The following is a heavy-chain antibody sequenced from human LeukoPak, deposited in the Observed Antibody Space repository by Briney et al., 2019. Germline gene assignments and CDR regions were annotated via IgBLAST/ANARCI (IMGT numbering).Heavy chain of an antibody. D-gene: IGHD3-10*01. V-gene: IGHV4-59*08. Sequence: SETLSLTCTVSSGSISSYYWSWIRQPPGKGLEWIGYVYYSGSANYNPSLKSRVTISVDTSKNQFSLKLSSVTAADTAVYYCARHEKLGQFDYWGQGTLVTVYS. CDR2: VYYSGSA. CDR3: ARHEKLGQFDY. J-gene: IGHJ4*02. CDR1: SGSISSYY.